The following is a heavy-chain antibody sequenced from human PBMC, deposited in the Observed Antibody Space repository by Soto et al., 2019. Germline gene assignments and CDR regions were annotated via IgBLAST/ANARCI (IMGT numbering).Heavy chain of an antibody. J-gene: IGHJ4*02. CDR3: PTDLEQLVSVY. Sequence: PGGSLRLSCAASGFTFSNAWMNWVRQAPGKGLEWVGRIKSKTDGGTTDYAAPMKGRFTISRDDSKNTLYLQMNSLKTEDTAVYYCPTDLEQLVSVYWGQGTRVTVSS. V-gene: IGHV3-15*07. CDR2: IKSKTDGGTT. D-gene: IGHD6-6*01. CDR1: GFTFSNAW.